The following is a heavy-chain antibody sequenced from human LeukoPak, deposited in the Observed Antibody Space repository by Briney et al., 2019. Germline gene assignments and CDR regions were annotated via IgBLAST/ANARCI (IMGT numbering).Heavy chain of an antibody. D-gene: IGHD6-13*01. CDR1: GFTFDDYA. CDR3: AKDMGTLAAAHYGMDV. Sequence: PGRSLRLSCAASGFTFDDYAMHWVRQAPGKGLEWVSGISWNSGSIGYADSVKGRFTISRDNAKNSLYLQMNSLRAEDTALYYCAKDMGTLAAAHYGMDVWGQGTTVTVSS. V-gene: IGHV3-9*01. CDR2: ISWNSGSI. J-gene: IGHJ6*02.